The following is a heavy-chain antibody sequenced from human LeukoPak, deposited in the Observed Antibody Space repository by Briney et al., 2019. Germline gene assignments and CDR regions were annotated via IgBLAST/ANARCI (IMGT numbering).Heavy chain of an antibody. V-gene: IGHV3-21*01. CDR2: ISGSGKNI. CDR3: ARDVGGFFDY. CDR1: GFTFRSYS. Sequence: GGSLRLSCAASGFTFRSYSMNWVRQAPGKGLERVSSISGSGKNIYYADSVKGRFIISRDNAKNSLYLQMNSLRVEDTAVYYCARDVGGFFDYWGQGILVTVSS. D-gene: IGHD2-15*01. J-gene: IGHJ4*02.